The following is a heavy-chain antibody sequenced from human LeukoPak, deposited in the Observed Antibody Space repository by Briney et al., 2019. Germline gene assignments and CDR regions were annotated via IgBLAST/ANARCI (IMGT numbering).Heavy chain of an antibody. CDR1: GFTFSSHA. V-gene: IGHV3-23*01. CDR2: ISGTGGIS. D-gene: IGHD5-18*01. Sequence: PGGSLRLSCAASGFTFSSHAMTWVRQAPGKGLEWVSAISGTGGISKYADSVKGRFTISRDNSNNTLYLQMNSLRAEDMAVYYCARGLRRGYSYGYAISERDYYLDVWGRGTTVTVSS. CDR3: ARGLRRGYSYGYAISERDYYLDV. J-gene: IGHJ6*03.